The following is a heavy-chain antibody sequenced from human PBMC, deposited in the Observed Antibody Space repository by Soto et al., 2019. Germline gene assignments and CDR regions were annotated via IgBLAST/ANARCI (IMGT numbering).Heavy chain of an antibody. CDR1: GYTFTGYY. CDR2: INPNSGGT. V-gene: IGHV1-2*04. Sequence: GASVKVSCKASGYTFTGYYMHWVRQAPGQGLEWMGWINPNSGGTNYAQKFQGWVTMTRDTSISTAYMELSRLRSDDTAVYYCARDIRRLAWSHLRGYSGIFDYWGQGTLVTVSS. D-gene: IGHD5-12*01. CDR3: ARDIRRLAWSHLRGYSGIFDY. J-gene: IGHJ4*02.